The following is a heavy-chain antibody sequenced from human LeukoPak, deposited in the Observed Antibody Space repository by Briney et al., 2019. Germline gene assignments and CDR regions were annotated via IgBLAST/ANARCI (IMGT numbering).Heavy chain of an antibody. CDR2: INPNNGGT. CDR1: GYTFTGYY. CDR3: ARDPSGWYGDFDY. Sequence: ASVKVSCKASGYTFTGYYIHWVRQAPGQGLEWMGRINPNNGGTNYAQKFQGRVTMTRDTSISTAYMELSRLRSDDTAVYYCARDPSGWYGDFDYWGQGTLVTGSS. V-gene: IGHV1-2*06. J-gene: IGHJ4*02. D-gene: IGHD6-19*01.